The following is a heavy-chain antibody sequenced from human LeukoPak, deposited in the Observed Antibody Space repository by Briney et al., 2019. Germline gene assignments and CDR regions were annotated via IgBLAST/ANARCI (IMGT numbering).Heavy chain of an antibody. CDR2: ISGSGGST. CDR3: AKDPPRWGTMIVVVTPD. Sequence: GGSLRLSCAASGFSFSNHWMSWVRQAPGKGLEWVSAISGSGGSTYYADSVKGRFTISRDNSKNTLYLQMNSLRAEDTAVYYCAKDPPRWGTMIVVVTPDWGQGTLVTVSS. CDR1: GFSFSNHW. J-gene: IGHJ4*02. V-gene: IGHV3-23*01. D-gene: IGHD3-22*01.